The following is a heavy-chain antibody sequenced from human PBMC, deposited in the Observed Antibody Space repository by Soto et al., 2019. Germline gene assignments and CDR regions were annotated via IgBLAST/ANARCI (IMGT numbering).Heavy chain of an antibody. CDR2: IDPSDSYT. V-gene: IGHV5-10-1*01. CDR1: GYSFTSYW. Sequence: PGESLKISCKGSGYSFTSYWISWVRQMPGKGLEWMGRIDPSDSYTNYSPSFQGHVTISAGKSISTAYLQWSSLKASDTAMYYCARSPPNHDFWSGYPKKYYYYGMDVWGQGTTVTVSS. J-gene: IGHJ6*02. D-gene: IGHD3-3*01. CDR3: ARSPPNHDFWSGYPKKYYYYGMDV.